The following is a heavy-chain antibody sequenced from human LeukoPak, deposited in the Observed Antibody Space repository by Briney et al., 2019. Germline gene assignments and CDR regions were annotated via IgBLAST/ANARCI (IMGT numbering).Heavy chain of an antibody. D-gene: IGHD5-18*01. CDR2: ISYDGSNK. CDR1: GFTFSSYA. CDR3: ARGGFRRGYSYGYWFDP. V-gene: IGHV3-30*04. J-gene: IGHJ5*02. Sequence: PGRSLRLSCAASGFTFSSYAMHWVRQAPGKGLEWVAVISYDGSNKYYADSVKGRLTISRDNSKNTLYLQMNSLRAEDTAVYYCARGGFRRGYSYGYWFDPWGQGTLVTVSS.